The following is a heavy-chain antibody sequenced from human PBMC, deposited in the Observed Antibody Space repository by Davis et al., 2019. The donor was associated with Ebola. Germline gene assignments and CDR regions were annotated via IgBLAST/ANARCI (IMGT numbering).Heavy chain of an antibody. CDR3: ARDSVGSTSCYKGYWCPFYYYYMDV. D-gene: IGHD2-2*02. CDR1: GFTFSSYS. V-gene: IGHV3-21*01. CDR2: ISSSSSYI. Sequence: PGGSLRLSCAASGFTFSSYSMNWVRQAPGKGLEWVSSISSSSSYIYYADSVKGRFTISRDNAKNSLYLQMNSLRAEDTAVYYCARDSVGSTSCYKGYWCPFYYYYMDVWGKGTTVTVSS. J-gene: IGHJ6*03.